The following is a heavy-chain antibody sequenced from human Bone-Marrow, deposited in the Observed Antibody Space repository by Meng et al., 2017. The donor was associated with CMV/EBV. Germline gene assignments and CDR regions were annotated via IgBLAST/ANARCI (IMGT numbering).Heavy chain of an antibody. CDR1: RFTFSTYW. J-gene: IGHJ5*02. V-gene: IGHV3-7*03. Sequence: GESLKISCAASRFTFSTYWMSWVRQAPGKGLEWVANIKQDGSEKYYVDSVKGRFTISRDNAKNSLYLQMNSLRAEDTAVYYCANGPDCRSTSCENWFDPWGQGTLVTVSS. CDR3: ANGPDCRSTSCENWFDP. CDR2: IKQDGSEK. D-gene: IGHD2-2*01.